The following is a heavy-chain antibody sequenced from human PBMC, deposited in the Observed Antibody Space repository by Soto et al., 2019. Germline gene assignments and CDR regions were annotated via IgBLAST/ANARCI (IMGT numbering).Heavy chain of an antibody. J-gene: IGHJ4*02. V-gene: IGHV3-23*01. D-gene: IGHD2-2*01. CDR1: GFTFSNYD. Sequence: GGSLRLSCAASGFTFSNYDMSWVRQAPGKGLEWVSTISGSGGGTYYADSVKGRFTISRDNSKNTLYLQMNSLRAEDTAVYYCAKARGSTTPAPGSYWGQGTLVTVSS. CDR3: AKARGSTTPAPGSY. CDR2: ISGSGGGT.